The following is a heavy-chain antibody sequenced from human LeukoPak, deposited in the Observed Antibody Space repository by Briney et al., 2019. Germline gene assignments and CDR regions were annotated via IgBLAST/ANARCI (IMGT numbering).Heavy chain of an antibody. CDR2: IYHSGST. V-gene: IGHV4-30-2*01. CDR3: ARHAGRPRWNPVVPAVSNYFDY. CDR1: GGSISSGGYY. J-gene: IGHJ4*02. Sequence: SETLSLTCTVSGGSISSGGYYWSWIRQPPGKGLEWIGYIYHSGSTYYNPSLKSRVTISVDRSKNQFSLKLSSVTAADTAVYYCARHAGRPRWNPVVPAVSNYFDYWGQGTLVTVSS. D-gene: IGHD2-2*01.